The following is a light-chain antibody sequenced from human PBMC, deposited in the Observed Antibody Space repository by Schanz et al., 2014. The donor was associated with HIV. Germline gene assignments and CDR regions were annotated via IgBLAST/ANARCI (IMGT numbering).Light chain of an antibody. CDR2: QAS. Sequence: DIQMTQSPSTLSASVGDGVTITCRASQYISRWLAWYQQKPGQAPHLLIYQASTLQTGVSSRFSGSGSGTEFTLTISGLLPDDFATYYCQQYNTYSRTFGPGTKVEVK. V-gene: IGKV1-5*03. CDR1: QYISRW. CDR3: QQYNTYSRT. J-gene: IGKJ1*01.